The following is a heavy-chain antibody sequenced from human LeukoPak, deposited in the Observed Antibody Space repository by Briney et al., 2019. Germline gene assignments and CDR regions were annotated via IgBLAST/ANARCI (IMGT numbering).Heavy chain of an antibody. CDR2: IYHSGRT. J-gene: IGHJ4*02. Sequence: SQTLSLTCAVSGGSISSGGYSWSWLRQPPGKGLEWIGYIYHSGRTYYNPSLKSRVTISVDRSKNQFSLNLSSVTAADTAVYYCARGYSYDFDYWGQGTLVTVSS. D-gene: IGHD5-18*01. V-gene: IGHV4-30-2*01. CDR1: GGSISSGGYS. CDR3: ARGYSYDFDY.